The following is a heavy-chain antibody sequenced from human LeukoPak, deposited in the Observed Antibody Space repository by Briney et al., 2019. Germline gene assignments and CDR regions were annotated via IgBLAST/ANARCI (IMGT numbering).Heavy chain of an antibody. Sequence: PGGSLRLSCAASGFTFSSYAMSRVRQAPGKGLEWIGEINHSGSTNYNPSLKSRVTISVDTSKNQFSLKLSSVTAADTAVYYCARAVRGAYYYGSGSYPPGYYYMDVWGKGTTVTVSS. CDR1: GFTFSSYA. CDR3: ARAVRGAYYYGSGSYPPGYYYMDV. CDR2: INHSGST. D-gene: IGHD3-10*01. J-gene: IGHJ6*03. V-gene: IGHV4-34*01.